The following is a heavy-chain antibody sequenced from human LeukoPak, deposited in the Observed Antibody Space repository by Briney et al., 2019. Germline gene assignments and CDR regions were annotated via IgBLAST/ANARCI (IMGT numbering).Heavy chain of an antibody. CDR2: LSGSGDST. J-gene: IGHJ4*02. D-gene: IGHD1-14*01. V-gene: IGHV3-23*01. CDR1: GFTFTPYA. CDR3: ATAHCNHFLDY. Sequence: GGSLRLSCEAYGFTFTPYAMSWVRHARGRGGVWVSALSGSGDSTCYADSVWGRVTLSRYNSKDTLYLQVHRLRADDTAVYHCATAHCNHFLDYWGQGTLVTVSS.